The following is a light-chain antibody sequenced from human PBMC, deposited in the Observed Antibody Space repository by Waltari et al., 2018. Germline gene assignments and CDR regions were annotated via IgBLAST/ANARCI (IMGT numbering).Light chain of an antibody. CDR2: KDT. J-gene: IGLJ3*02. CDR1: ALPRRY. CDR3: QSADSSGSYPWV. Sequence: SYELTQPPSVSVSPGQTARITCSGDALPRRYAYWYQQKPGQAPVLMISKDTERPSGIPERFSGSSSGTIATLTISGVQAEDEADYYCQSADSSGSYPWVFGGGTKLTVL. V-gene: IGLV3-25*03.